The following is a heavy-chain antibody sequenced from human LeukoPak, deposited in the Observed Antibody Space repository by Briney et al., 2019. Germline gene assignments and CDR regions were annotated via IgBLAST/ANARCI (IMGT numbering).Heavy chain of an antibody. CDR3: ASTLRYYYGSGIGYYYRDV. V-gene: IGHV4-4*07. CDR1: GGSISSYY. CDR2: IYTSGST. Sequence: SETLSLTCTVSGGSISSYYWSWIRQPAGQGLEWIGRIYTSGSTNYNPSLKSRVTMSVDTSKNQFSLKLSSVTAADTAVYYCASTLRYYYGSGIGYYYRDVWGKGTTVTISS. D-gene: IGHD3-10*01. J-gene: IGHJ6*03.